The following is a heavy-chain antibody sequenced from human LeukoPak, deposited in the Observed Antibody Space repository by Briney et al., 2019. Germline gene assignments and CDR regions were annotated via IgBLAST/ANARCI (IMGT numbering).Heavy chain of an antibody. V-gene: IGHV3-21*01. Sequence: KPGGSLRLSCAASGFTFTSYTMNWVRQAPGKGLEWVSSITGSSGYISYADSVKGRFTISRANAKNSLYPQMNSLRGEDTAMYYCATTGHCSSSSCAIDYWGQGTLVSVSS. J-gene: IGHJ4*02. CDR2: ITGSSGYI. D-gene: IGHD2-2*01. CDR1: GFTFTSYT. CDR3: ATTGHCSSSSCAIDY.